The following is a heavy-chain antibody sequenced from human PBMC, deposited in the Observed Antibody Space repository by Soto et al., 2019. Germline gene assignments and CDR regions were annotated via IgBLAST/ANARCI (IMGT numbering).Heavy chain of an antibody. V-gene: IGHV3-72*01. CDR2: IRNMANEYST. J-gene: IGHJ5*01. CDR3: VREGLSASQYISWFYS. Sequence: GGSLRLSCAASGFTFSSRAMGWVRQAPGKGLEWVGRIRNMANEYSTEYAASVKGRFTISRDDSKNSLYLQMHSLKGEDTAVYYCVREGLSASQYISWFYSWGQGTLVTVSS. CDR1: GFTFSSRA. D-gene: IGHD6-6*01.